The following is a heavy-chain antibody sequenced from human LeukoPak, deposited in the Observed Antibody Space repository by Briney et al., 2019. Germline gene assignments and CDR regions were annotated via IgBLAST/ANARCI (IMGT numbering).Heavy chain of an antibody. Sequence: GASVKVSCKASGYTFTGYYMHWVRQAPGQGLEWMGWINPNSGGTNYAQKFQGRVTMTRDTSISTAYMELSRLRSDDTAVYYCARDGVAVAGTVSFYYYYMDVWGKGTTVTVSS. CDR3: ARDGVAVAGTVSFYYYYMDV. CDR2: INPNSGGT. J-gene: IGHJ6*03. V-gene: IGHV1-2*02. D-gene: IGHD6-19*01. CDR1: GYTFTGYY.